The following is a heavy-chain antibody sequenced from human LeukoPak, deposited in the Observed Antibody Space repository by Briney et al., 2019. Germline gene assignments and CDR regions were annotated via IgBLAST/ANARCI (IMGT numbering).Heavy chain of an antibody. Sequence: GGSLRLSCAASGFTFSSYGMPWVRQAPGKGLEWVAVIWYDGSNKYYADSVKGRFTISRDNSKNTLYLQMNSLRAEDTAVYYCARDIPLPDIWGQGTMVTVSS. J-gene: IGHJ3*02. CDR3: ARDIPLPDI. CDR1: GFTFSSYG. V-gene: IGHV3-33*01. D-gene: IGHD2-21*01. CDR2: IWYDGSNK.